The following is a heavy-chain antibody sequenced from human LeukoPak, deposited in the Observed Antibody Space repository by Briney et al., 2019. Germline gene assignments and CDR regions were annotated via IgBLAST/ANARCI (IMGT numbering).Heavy chain of an antibody. V-gene: IGHV1-46*01. CDR2: INPSGGST. Sequence: ASVKVSCKASGYTFTSYYMHWVRQAPGQGLEWMGIINPSGGSTSYAQKFQGRVTMTRDTSTSTVYMELSSLRSEDTAVYYCARALSHGTYYYGSGSYGSDYWGQGTLVTVSS. CDR3: ARALSHGTYYYGSGSYGSDY. D-gene: IGHD3-10*01. CDR1: GYTFTSYY. J-gene: IGHJ4*02.